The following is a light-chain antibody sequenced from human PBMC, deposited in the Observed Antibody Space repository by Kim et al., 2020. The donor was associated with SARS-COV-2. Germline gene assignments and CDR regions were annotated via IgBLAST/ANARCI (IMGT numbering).Light chain of an antibody. J-gene: IGKJ1*01. Sequence: EIVLTQSPGTLSLSPGERATLFCRASQSLLSSYLAWYQQKPGHAPRLLIYGASRRATGIPDRFSGGGSGTDFTLTISRLEPEDFAVYYCQQYGSSLWTFGQGTKVDIK. V-gene: IGKV3-20*01. CDR1: QSLLSSY. CDR2: GAS. CDR3: QQYGSSLWT.